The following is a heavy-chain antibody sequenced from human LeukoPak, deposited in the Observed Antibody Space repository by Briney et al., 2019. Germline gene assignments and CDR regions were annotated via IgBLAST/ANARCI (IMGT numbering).Heavy chain of an antibody. CDR1: GYSFTSYW. D-gene: IGHD3-10*01. V-gene: IGHV5-10-1*01. J-gene: IGHJ4*02. CDR3: ASYGSGVAFDY. Sequence: GESLKISCKGSGYSFTSYWISWVRQLPGKGLEWMGRIDPSDSYTNYSPSFQGHVTISADKSISTAYLQWSSLKASDTAMYYCASYGSGVAFDYWGQGTLVTVSS. CDR2: IDPSDSYT.